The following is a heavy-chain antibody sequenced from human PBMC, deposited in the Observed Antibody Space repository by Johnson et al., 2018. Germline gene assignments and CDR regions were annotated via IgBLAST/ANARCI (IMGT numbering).Heavy chain of an antibody. D-gene: IGHD5-24*01. CDR2: ISYDGSNK. CDR1: GFTFSSYA. CDR3: ARDGEERWLQFRGAFDI. J-gene: IGHJ3*02. Sequence: QVQLQESGGGVVQPGRSLRLSCAASGFTFSSYAMHWVRQAPGKGLEWVAVISYDGSNKYYADSVKGRFTISRDNSKNTLYLQMNSLRAEDTAVYYCARDGEERWLQFRGAFDIWGQGTMVTVSS. V-gene: IGHV3-30-3*01.